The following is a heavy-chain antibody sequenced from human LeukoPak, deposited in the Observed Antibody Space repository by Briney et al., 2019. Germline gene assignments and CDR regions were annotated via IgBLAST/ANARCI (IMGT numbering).Heavy chain of an antibody. Sequence: GASVKVTCKASGYTFTSYGISWVRQAPGQGLEWMGWISAYNGNTNYAQKLQGRVTMTTDTSTSTAYMELRSLRSDDTAVYYCARDLRVTMVRGEIWFDPWGQGTLVTVSS. CDR2: ISAYNGNT. CDR1: GYTFTSYG. J-gene: IGHJ5*02. V-gene: IGHV1-18*01. D-gene: IGHD3-10*01. CDR3: ARDLRVTMVRGEIWFDP.